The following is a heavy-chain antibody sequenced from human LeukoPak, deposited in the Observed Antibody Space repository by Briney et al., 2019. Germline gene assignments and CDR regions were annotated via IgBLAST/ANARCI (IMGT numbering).Heavy chain of an antibody. CDR3: ARDAMGFNWNDHYFDY. CDR1: GFTFSNYD. Sequence: GGSLRLSCAASGFTFSNYDMHWVRQATGKGLEWVSAFHTAGDTHYSGSVKGRFATSRENAKNSLYLQMNSLRAEDTAVYYCARDAMGFNWNDHYFDYWGQGTLVTVSS. J-gene: IGHJ4*02. V-gene: IGHV3-13*01. D-gene: IGHD1-20*01. CDR2: FHTAGDT.